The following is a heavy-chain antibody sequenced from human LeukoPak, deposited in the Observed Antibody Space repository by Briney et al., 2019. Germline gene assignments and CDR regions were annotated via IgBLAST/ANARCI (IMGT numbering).Heavy chain of an antibody. V-gene: IGHV3-74*01. CDR3: WTGDRDAFDI. CDR2: IKTDGRST. CDR1: GFTFSRYW. D-gene: IGHD3/OR15-3a*01. Sequence: GETLRLSCAASGFTFSRYWMHWVRQVPGKGLEWVSRIKTDGRSTSYADFVKGRFTISRDNAKNTVYLQMNSLRAEDTAVYYVWTGDRDAFDIWGQGTMVTVSS. J-gene: IGHJ3*02.